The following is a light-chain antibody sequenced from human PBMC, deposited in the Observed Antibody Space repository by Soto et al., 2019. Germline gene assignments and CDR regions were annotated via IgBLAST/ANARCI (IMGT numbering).Light chain of an antibody. CDR2: TSG. Sequence: IPMTQSPSSLSASVGDRVTITCRASQRITTYLNWYQQKPGEAPKLLISTSGTLQRGVPSRFIGSGSGTDFTLTITGLQRADFATDFCQQTYNPPYTFGQGTKLEIK. CDR1: QRITTY. V-gene: IGKV1-39*01. J-gene: IGKJ2*01. CDR3: QQTYNPPYT.